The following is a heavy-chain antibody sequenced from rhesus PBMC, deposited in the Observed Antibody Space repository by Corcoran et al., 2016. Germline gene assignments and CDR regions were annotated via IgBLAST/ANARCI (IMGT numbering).Heavy chain of an antibody. D-gene: IGHD4-23*01. V-gene: IGHV4S10*01. CDR3: AREYSNPYGLDS. J-gene: IGHJ6*01. CDR1: GGSISDSYR. CDR2: IDGSSTST. Sequence: QVQLQESGPGVVKPSETLSLTCAVSGGSISDSYRWSRTRQSPGKGLEWIGYIDGSSTSTNYNPSLKSRVTISKDTSKNQFSLKLSSVTAADTAVYYCAREYSNPYGLDSWGQGVVVTVSS.